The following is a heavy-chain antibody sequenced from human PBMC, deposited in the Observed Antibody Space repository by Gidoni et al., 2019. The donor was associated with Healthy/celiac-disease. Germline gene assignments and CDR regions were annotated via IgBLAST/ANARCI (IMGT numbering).Heavy chain of an antibody. V-gene: IGHV4-34*01. CDR2: INHSGST. D-gene: IGHD3-16*02. Sequence: QVQLQQWGAGLLKPSETLSLTCAVYGGSFSGYYWSWIRQPPGKGLEWIGEINHSGSTNYNPSLKSRVTISVDTSKNQFSLKLSSVTAADTAVYYCARAGVWGSYRYALGYWGQGTLVTVSS. J-gene: IGHJ4*02. CDR3: ARAGVWGSYRYALGY. CDR1: GGSFSGYY.